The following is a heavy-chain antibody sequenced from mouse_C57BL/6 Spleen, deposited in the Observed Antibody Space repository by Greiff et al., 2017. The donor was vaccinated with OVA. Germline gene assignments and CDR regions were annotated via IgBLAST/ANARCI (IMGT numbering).Heavy chain of an antibody. CDR2: IHPNSGST. CDR1: GYTFTSYW. Sequence: QVQLQQPGAELVKPGASVKMPCKASGYTFTSYWITWVKQRPGQGLEWIGMIHPNSGSTNYNEKFKSKATLTVDKSSSTAYMQLSSLTSEDSAVYYCARDDYGGYWGQGTTLTVSS. CDR3: ARDDYGGY. D-gene: IGHD1-1*01. V-gene: IGHV1-64*01. J-gene: IGHJ2*01.